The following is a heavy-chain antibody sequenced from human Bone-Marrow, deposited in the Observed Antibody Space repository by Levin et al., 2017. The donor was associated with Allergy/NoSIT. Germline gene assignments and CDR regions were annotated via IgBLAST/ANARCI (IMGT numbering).Heavy chain of an antibody. J-gene: IGHJ5*02. D-gene: IGHD5-24*01. V-gene: IGHV1-2*02. Sequence: ASVKVSCKASDHLFSGYIHWVRQPPGRGLEYMGWVSPDTGDSYSVQQFRGRVTMTRDTSSSAAYMDLRRLTSDDTAMYFCARSARHGYSYGYFDPWGQGTQVTVTS. CDR2: VSPDTGDS. CDR1: DHLFSGY. CDR3: ARSARHGYSYGYFDP.